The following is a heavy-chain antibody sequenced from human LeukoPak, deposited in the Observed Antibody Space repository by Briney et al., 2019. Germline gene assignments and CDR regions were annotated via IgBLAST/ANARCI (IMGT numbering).Heavy chain of an antibody. CDR1: GYTFTGYY. D-gene: IGHD6-13*01. CDR2: INPNSGGT. Sequence: GASVKVSCKASGYTFTGYYMHWVRQAPGQGLEWMGWINPNSGGTNYAQKFQGRVTMTRDTSISTAYMELRRLRSDDTAVYYCARRRIAAAGLDIWGQGTMVTVSS. J-gene: IGHJ3*02. V-gene: IGHV1-2*02. CDR3: ARRRIAAAGLDI.